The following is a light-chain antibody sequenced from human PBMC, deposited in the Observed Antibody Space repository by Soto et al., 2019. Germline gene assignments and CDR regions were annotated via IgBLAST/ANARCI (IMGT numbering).Light chain of an antibody. CDR2: DAS. CDR1: QSVNNH. J-gene: IGKJ1*01. V-gene: IGKV3-11*01. Sequence: EIACTPGPVNMSLSPGKRSASPWGASQSVNNHLAWYQHKPGQAPRLLIFDASNRATGIPPRFSGSGFGTDFTLTISSLEPEDFVVYYCQQRSNWPRTFGQGTKVDIK. CDR3: QQRSNWPRT.